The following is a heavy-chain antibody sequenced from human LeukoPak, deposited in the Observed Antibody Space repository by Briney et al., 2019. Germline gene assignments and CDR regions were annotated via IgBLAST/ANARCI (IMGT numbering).Heavy chain of an antibody. CDR1: GFTFSSYS. Sequence: PGGSLRLSCAASGFTFSSYSMNWVRQAPGKGLEWVSYISSSSTIYYADSVKGRFTISRDNAKNSLYLQMSSLRAEDTVVYYCARDSSGGDYWGQGTLVTVSS. V-gene: IGHV3-48*01. CDR2: ISSSSTI. J-gene: IGHJ4*02. D-gene: IGHD3-3*01. CDR3: ARDSSGGDY.